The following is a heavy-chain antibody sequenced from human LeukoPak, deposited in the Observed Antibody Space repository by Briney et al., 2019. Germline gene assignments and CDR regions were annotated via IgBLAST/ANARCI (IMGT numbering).Heavy chain of an antibody. CDR1: GFTFTSHV. Sequence: QPGGSLRLSCAASGFTFTSHVMSWVRQTPGKELEWVSAIDGSGHTTYYADSVRGRFIISRDNSKKMLYLQMNSLRAEDTATYYCARESIRSGSLKWFDPWGQGTLVTAS. D-gene: IGHD3-10*01. CDR3: ARESIRSGSLKWFDP. J-gene: IGHJ5*02. CDR2: IDGSGHTT. V-gene: IGHV3-23*01.